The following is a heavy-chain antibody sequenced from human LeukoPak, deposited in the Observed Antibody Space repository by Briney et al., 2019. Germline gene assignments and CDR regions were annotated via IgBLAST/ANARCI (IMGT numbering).Heavy chain of an antibody. CDR2: ISSSSSYT. J-gene: IGHJ4*02. D-gene: IGHD5-12*01. Sequence: GGSLRLSCAASGFTFSDYYMSWLRQAPGKGLEGVSYISSSSSYTNYADSVKGRFTISRDNAKNSLYLQMNSLRAEDTAVYYCARLGWATAPLDYWGQGTLVTVSS. CDR1: GFTFSDYY. CDR3: ARLGWATAPLDY. V-gene: IGHV3-11*06.